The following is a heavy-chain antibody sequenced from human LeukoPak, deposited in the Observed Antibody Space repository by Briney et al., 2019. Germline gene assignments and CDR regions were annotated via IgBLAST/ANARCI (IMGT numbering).Heavy chain of an antibody. CDR3: AKDKQWLGLFDY. V-gene: IGHV3-23*01. J-gene: IGHJ4*02. CDR1: GFTFSSYA. D-gene: IGHD6-19*01. Sequence: GGSPRLSCAASGFTFSSYAMSWVRQAPGKGLEWVSAISGSGGSTYYADSVKGRFTISRDNSKDTLYLQMNSLRAEDTAVYYCAKDKQWLGLFDYWGQGTLVTVSS. CDR2: ISGSGGST.